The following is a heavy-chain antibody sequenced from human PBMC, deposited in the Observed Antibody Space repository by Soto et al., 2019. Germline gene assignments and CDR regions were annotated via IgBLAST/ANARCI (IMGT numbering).Heavy chain of an antibody. D-gene: IGHD5-12*01. CDR3: ARGWQWLRLRYFDY. CDR2: ISSSGSTI. CDR1: GFTFSDYY. V-gene: IGHV3-11*01. Sequence: PGGSLRLSCAASGFTFSDYYMSWIRQAPGKGLEWVSYISSSGSTIYYADSVKGRFTISRDSAKNSLYLQMNSLRAEDTAVYYCARGWQWLRLRYFDYWGQGTLVTVSS. J-gene: IGHJ4*02.